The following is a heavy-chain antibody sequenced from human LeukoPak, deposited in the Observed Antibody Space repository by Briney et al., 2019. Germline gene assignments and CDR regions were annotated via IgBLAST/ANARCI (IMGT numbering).Heavy chain of an antibody. D-gene: IGHD1-7*01. Sequence: PSETLSLTCAVSGYSISSGYYWGWIRQPPGKGLEWIGSIYHSGSTYYNPSLKSRVTISVDTSKNQFSLKLSSVTAADTAVYCCARQLPYNWNYGYYYYMDVWGKGTTVTVSS. CDR2: IYHSGST. CDR3: ARQLPYNWNYGYYYYMDV. CDR1: GYSISSGYY. J-gene: IGHJ6*03. V-gene: IGHV4-38-2*01.